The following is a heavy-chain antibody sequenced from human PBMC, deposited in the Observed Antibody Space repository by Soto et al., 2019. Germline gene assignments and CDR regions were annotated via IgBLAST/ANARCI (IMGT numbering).Heavy chain of an antibody. Sequence: LSLTCTVSGGSISNGAYYWSWIRQPPGKGLEWIGYIYYSGTTYYNPSLKSRVTISVDTSKNQFSLKLTSVTAADTAVYFCATESGSTYGYFDHWGQGTQVTVSS. D-gene: IGHD5-18*01. CDR3: ATESGSTYGYFDH. CDR2: IYYSGTT. CDR1: GGSISNGAYY. V-gene: IGHV4-30-4*01. J-gene: IGHJ4*02.